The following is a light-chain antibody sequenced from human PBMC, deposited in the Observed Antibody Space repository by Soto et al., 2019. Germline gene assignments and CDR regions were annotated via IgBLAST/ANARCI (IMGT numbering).Light chain of an antibody. Sequence: EIVMTQSQDTLSVSPGERATLSCLASHSVSSSLAWYQQKPGQAPRLLIYGASTRATGIPARFSGSGSGTEFTLTISSLQSEDFAVYYCQQYSDWRPQFGQGTKVDIK. V-gene: IGKV3-15*01. CDR1: HSVSSS. CDR2: GAS. CDR3: QQYSDWRPQ. J-gene: IGKJ1*01.